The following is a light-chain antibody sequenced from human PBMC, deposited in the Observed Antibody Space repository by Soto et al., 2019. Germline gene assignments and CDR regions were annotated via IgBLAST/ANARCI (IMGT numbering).Light chain of an antibody. CDR1: SSDIGDYTH. J-gene: IGLJ2*01. CDR2: EVS. V-gene: IGLV2-14*01. Sequence: QSVLTQPASVSGSPGQSITISCTGTSSDIGDYTHVSWYQQHPGKAPKLIIYEVSDRPSGVSNRFSGSKSGNTASLTISGLQTEDEADYYCCSYTSISTSAVFGGGTKLTV. CDR3: CSYTSISTSAV.